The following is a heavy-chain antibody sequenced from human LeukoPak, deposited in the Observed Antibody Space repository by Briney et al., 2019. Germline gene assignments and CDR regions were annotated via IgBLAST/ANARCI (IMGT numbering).Heavy chain of an antibody. J-gene: IGHJ4*02. CDR3: AKDYGSGSYIDY. CDR2: IRYDGSSE. V-gene: IGHV3-30*02. D-gene: IGHD3-10*01. Sequence: GGSLRLSCAASGFTFSSYGMHWVRQAPGKGLEWVAFIRYDGSSEYYADSVKGRFTISRDNSKNTLYLQMNSLRAEDTAVYYCAKDYGSGSYIDYWGQGTLVTVSS. CDR1: GFTFSSYG.